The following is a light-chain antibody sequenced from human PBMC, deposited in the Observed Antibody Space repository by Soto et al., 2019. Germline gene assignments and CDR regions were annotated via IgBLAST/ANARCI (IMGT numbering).Light chain of an antibody. J-gene: IGLJ2*01. Sequence: QLVLTQPPSASGSPGQSVTICCTGISSDVGGYEYVSWYQLHPGKAPKLIIYEVSKRPSGVPDRFSGAKSGNTASLTVSGLQGEVEAEYYFSLYLGSDNRLFGGGTKLTVL. V-gene: IGLV2-8*01. CDR1: SSDVGGYEY. CDR2: EVS. CDR3: SLYLGSDNRL.